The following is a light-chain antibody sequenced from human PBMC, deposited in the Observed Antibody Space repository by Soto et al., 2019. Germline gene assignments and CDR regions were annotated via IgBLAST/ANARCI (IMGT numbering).Light chain of an antibody. V-gene: IGKV1-9*01. CDR3: QQLKSYPLT. CDR1: QDISSY. J-gene: IGKJ4*02. Sequence: DIQLTQSPSFLSASVGDRVTITCRTSQDISSYLAWYQQKPGKAPQLLISAASTLQSGVPSRFSGSGSGTDFTLTISSLQPEDFATYYCQQLKSYPLTFGEGTKVEIK. CDR2: AAS.